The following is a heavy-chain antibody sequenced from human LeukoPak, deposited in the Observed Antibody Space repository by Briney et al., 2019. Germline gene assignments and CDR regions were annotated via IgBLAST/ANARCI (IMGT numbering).Heavy chain of an antibody. CDR3: ARGFGSLSAMVDDAFDI. V-gene: IGHV1-18*01. J-gene: IGHJ3*02. CDR1: GYTFSSYG. CDR2: ISVSNGKT. Sequence: ASVKVSCKASGYTFSSYGIGWVRQAPGEGLEWMGWISVSNGKTKYVQKFQGRVTMTTDTSTSTAYMELSSLRSEDTAVYYCARGFGSLSAMVDDAFDIWGQGTMVTVSS. D-gene: IGHD5-18*01.